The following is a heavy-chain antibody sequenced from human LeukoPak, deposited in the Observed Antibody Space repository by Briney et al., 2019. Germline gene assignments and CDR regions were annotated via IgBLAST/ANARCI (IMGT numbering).Heavy chain of an antibody. CDR1: GYTFTGYY. CDR2: INPNSGGT. CDR3: ARVSWFRELLASPQH. V-gene: IGHV1-2*02. D-gene: IGHD3-10*01. Sequence: GASVKVSCKASGYTFTGYYMHWVRQAPGQGLEWMGWINPNSGGTNYAQKFQGRVTMTRDTSISTAYMELSRLRSDDTAVYYCARVSWFRELLASPQHWGQGTLVTVSS. J-gene: IGHJ1*01.